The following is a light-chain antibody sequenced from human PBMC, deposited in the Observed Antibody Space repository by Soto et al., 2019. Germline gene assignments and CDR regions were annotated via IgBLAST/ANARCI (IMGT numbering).Light chain of an antibody. CDR1: QSIRSY. Sequence: DLPMTQSPSSLSASVGDRVTITCRASQSIRSYLNWYQQKPGKAPKLLIYAASSLQSGVPSRFSGSGSGTDFTLTISSLQPEDFATYYCQQSYSTPFTFGPGTKVDIK. J-gene: IGKJ3*01. CDR3: QQSYSTPFT. V-gene: IGKV1-39*01. CDR2: AAS.